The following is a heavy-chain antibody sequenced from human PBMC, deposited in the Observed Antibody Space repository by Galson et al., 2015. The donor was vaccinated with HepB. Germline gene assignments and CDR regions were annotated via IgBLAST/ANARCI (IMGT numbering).Heavy chain of an antibody. V-gene: IGHV3-33*01. CDR3: ARDKGQEAPMDV. J-gene: IGHJ6*03. CDR1: GFTLSHYG. Sequence: SLRLSCAASGFTLSHYGMHWVRQAPGRGLEWVAVIWHDGHVKYYADSVKGRSTISRDNSRSTLYLEMNSLRVEDTAVYYCARDKGQEAPMDVWGKGTTVNVSS. CDR2: IWHDGHVK.